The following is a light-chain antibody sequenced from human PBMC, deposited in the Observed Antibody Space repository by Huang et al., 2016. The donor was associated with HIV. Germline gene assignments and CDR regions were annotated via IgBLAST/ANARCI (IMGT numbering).Light chain of an antibody. CDR3: QHYRVWPPVYT. CDR1: QTVSSN. CDR2: AAS. V-gene: IGKV3-15*01. J-gene: IGKJ2*01. Sequence: EIVMTQSPATLSVSPGERATLSCRASQTVSSNLAWYQQKPGQAPRLLIYAASTRATDIPARFSCSGSGTEFTLTISSLQSEDFAVYYCQHYRVWPPVYTFGQGTKLEIK.